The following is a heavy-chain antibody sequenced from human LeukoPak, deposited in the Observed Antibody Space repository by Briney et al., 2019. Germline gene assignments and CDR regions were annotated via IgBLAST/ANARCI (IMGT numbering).Heavy chain of an antibody. CDR1: GGSISSYY. CDR3: AREGGSGGSCYSDGCENWFDP. Sequence: SETLSLTCTVSGGSISSYYWSWIRQPPGKGLEWIGYIYYSGSTNYNPSLKSRVTISVDTSKNQFSLKLSSVTAADTAVYYCAREGGSGGSCYSDGCENWFDPWGQGTLVTVSS. D-gene: IGHD2-15*01. V-gene: IGHV4-59*01. CDR2: IYYSGST. J-gene: IGHJ5*02.